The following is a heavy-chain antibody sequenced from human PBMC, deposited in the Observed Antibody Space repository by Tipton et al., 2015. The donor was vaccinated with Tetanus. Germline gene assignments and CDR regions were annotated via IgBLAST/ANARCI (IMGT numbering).Heavy chain of an antibody. CDR3: ARGSTMFF. J-gene: IGHJ4*02. V-gene: IGHV4-4*02. Sequence: TLSLTCSVSGGSIINNNWWTWVRQPPGKGLEWIGEIYHSGRTNYNPSLETRVTISVDEPKNQFSRNLMSVTAADTAVYYCARGSTMFFWGQGTLVTVSS. CDR1: GGSIINNNW. D-gene: IGHD3-10*02. CDR2: IYHSGRT.